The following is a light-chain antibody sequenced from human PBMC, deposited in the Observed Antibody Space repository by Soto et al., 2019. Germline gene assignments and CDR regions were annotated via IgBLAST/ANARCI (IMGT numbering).Light chain of an antibody. CDR2: EAS. J-gene: IGLJ1*01. CDR3: SLYTSENTYV. CDR1: STDFVTYNS. V-gene: IGLV2-18*01. Sequence: QSALTQPPSVSGSPGQSGTISCTGTSTDFVTYNSVSWYQQPPGTAPKLIVYEASNRPSGVPDRFSGSKSGNTASLTISGLQAADEADYYCSLYTSENTYVFGTGTKVTVL.